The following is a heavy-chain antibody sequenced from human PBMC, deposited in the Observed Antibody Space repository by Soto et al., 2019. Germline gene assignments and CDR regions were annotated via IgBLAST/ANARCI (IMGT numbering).Heavy chain of an antibody. D-gene: IGHD3-9*01. Sequence: GGSLRLSCAGSGFTFTDAWINWVRQVPGKGLEWVGRIQSKDFGGATHYAAPVKDRVTISRDDSENTAYLQLDSLESEDTAVYYCATPDPGLTHVFYNMDFWGQGTTVTVSS. CDR3: ATPDPGLTHVFYNMDF. J-gene: IGHJ6*02. CDR1: GFTFTDAW. V-gene: IGHV3-15*01. CDR2: IQSKDFGGAT.